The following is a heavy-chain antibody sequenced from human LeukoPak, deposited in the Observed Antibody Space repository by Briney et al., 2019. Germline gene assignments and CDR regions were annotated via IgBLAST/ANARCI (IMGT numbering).Heavy chain of an antibody. V-gene: IGHV3-48*03. CDR2: IGSSGSTV. CDR3: ARDYYGDSYFDC. Sequence: GGSLRLSCAASGFTFSAYEMNWVRQAPGKGLEWVSYIGSSGSTVYYADSVKGRFTISRDNAMNSLYLQMNSLRAEDTALYYCARDYYGDSYFDCWGQGTLVTVSS. CDR1: GFTFSAYE. J-gene: IGHJ4*02. D-gene: IGHD4-17*01.